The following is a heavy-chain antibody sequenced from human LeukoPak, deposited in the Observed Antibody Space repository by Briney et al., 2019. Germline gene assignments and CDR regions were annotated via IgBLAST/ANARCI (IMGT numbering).Heavy chain of an antibody. CDR3: ARDARLAVAEYPY. J-gene: IGHJ4*02. D-gene: IGHD6-19*01. V-gene: IGHV4-38-2*02. CDR2: IYHSGST. CDR1: GYSISSGYY. Sequence: PSETLSLTCTVSGYSISSGYYWGWIRQPPGKGLEWIGSIYHSGSTYYNPSLKSRVTISVDTSKNQFSLKLSSVTAADTAVYYCARDARLAVAEYPYWGQGTLVTVSS.